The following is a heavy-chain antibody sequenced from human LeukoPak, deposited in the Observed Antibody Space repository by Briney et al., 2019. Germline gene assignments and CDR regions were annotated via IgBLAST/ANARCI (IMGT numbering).Heavy chain of an antibody. J-gene: IGHJ4*02. D-gene: IGHD1-1*01. CDR1: GGSISSYY. CDR2: IYYSGST. CDR3: ARGETWDDLGDY. V-gene: IGHV4-59*01. Sequence: SETLSLTCTVSGGSISSYYWSWIRQPPGKGLEWIGYIYYSGSTNYNPSLKSRVTISVDTSKNQFSLKLSSVTAADTAVYYCARGETWDDLGDYWGQGTLVTVSS.